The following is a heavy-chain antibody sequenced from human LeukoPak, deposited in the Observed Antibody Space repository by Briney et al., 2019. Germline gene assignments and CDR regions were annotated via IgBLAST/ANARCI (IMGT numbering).Heavy chain of an antibody. CDR3: ARDWSRYQLLWGDSDAFDI. CDR1: GFTFSIYS. D-gene: IGHD2-2*01. J-gene: IGHJ3*02. Sequence: GGSLRLSCAASGFTFSIYSMNWVRHAPGKGLEWVSSISSSSSYIYYADSVKGRFTISRDNAKNSLYLQMNSLRAEDTAVYYCARDWSRYQLLWGDSDAFDIWGQGTMVTVSS. V-gene: IGHV3-21*01. CDR2: ISSSSSYI.